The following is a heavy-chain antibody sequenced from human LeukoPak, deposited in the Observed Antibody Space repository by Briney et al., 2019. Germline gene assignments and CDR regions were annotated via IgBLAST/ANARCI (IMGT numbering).Heavy chain of an antibody. V-gene: IGHV3-48*02. D-gene: IGHD3-22*01. Sequence: PGGSLRLSCAASGFSFSTYSMNWVRQAPGKGLEWVSYIRSSGSAIYYADSVKGRFTISGDNAKNSLYLQMNSLRDEDTAVYYCARDPAHSSGPFDCWGQGTLVTVSS. J-gene: IGHJ4*02. CDR1: GFSFSTYS. CDR3: ARDPAHSSGPFDC. CDR2: IRSSGSAI.